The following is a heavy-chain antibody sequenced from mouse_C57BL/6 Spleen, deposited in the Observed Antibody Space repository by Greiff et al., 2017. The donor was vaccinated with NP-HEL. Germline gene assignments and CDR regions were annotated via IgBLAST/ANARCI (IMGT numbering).Heavy chain of an antibody. D-gene: IGHD1-1*01. V-gene: IGHV1-19*01. Sequence: VQLQQSGPVLVKPGASVKMSCKASGYTFTDYYMNWVKQSHGKSLEWIGVINPYNGGTSYNQKFMGKATLTDDKSFSTVYRALNSLTSEDSAVYYCAGGLYYYGSKAYYYAMEYWGQRTSVTVSS. CDR3: AGGLYYYGSKAYYYAMEY. J-gene: IGHJ4*01. CDR2: INPYNGGT. CDR1: GYTFTDYY.